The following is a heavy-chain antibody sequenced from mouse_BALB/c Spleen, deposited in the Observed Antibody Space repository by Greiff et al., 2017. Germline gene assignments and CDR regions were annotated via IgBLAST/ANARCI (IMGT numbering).Heavy chain of an antibody. D-gene: IGHD2-13*01. J-gene: IGHJ2*01. CDR2: ISDGGSYT. CDR1: GFTFSDYY. CDR3: ARGDSDY. Sequence: DVMLVESGGGLVKPGGSLKLSCAASGFTFSDYYMYWVRQTPEKRLEWVATISDGGSYTYYPDSVKGRFTISRDNAKNNLYLQMSSLKSEDTAMYYCARGDSDYWGQGTTLTVSS. V-gene: IGHV5-4*02.